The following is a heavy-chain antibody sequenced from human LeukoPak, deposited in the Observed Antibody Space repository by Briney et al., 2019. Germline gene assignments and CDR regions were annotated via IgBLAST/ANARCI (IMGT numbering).Heavy chain of an antibody. V-gene: IGHV4-34*01. CDR1: GGSFSGYY. D-gene: IGHD3-9*01. Sequence: SETLSLTCAVYGGSFSGYYWSWIRQPPGKGLEWIGEINHSGSTNYNPSLKSRVTISVDTSKNQFSLKLSSVTAADTAVYYCARLRYSDWSHMDVWGQGTTVTVSS. CDR2: INHSGST. CDR3: ARLRYSDWSHMDV. J-gene: IGHJ6*02.